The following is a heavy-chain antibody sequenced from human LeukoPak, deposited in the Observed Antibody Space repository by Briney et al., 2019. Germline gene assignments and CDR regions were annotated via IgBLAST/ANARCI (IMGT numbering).Heavy chain of an antibody. V-gene: IGHV3-21*01. CDR1: GFTFSSYS. CDR2: ISSSSSYI. J-gene: IGHJ4*02. CDR3: VRDGWNDDY. D-gene: IGHD1-1*01. Sequence: GGSLRLSCAASGFTFSSYSMNWVRQAPGKGLEWVSSISSSSSYIYYADSMKGRFTISRDNARNSLYLQMSSLRVEDTAVYYCVRDGWNDDYWGQGTLVTVSS.